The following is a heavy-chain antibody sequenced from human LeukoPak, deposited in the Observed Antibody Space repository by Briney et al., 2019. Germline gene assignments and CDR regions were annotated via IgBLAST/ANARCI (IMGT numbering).Heavy chain of an antibody. CDR2: ISGSCGST. J-gene: IGHJ6*03. CDR3: AKGGAAAGVLYYMDV. D-gene: IGHD6-13*01. V-gene: IGHV3-23*01. Sequence: GGSLRLSCAASGFTFSSYAMSWVRQAPGKGLEWVSAISGSCGSTYYADSVKGRFTISRDNSKNTLYLQMNILRAEDTAVYYCAKGGAAAGVLYYMDVWGKGTTVTVSS. CDR1: GFTFSSYA.